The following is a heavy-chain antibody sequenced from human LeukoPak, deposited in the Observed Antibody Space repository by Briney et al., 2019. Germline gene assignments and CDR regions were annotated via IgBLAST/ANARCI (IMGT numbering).Heavy chain of an antibody. CDR1: GFTVSSNY. CDR2: IYSGGST. CDR3: AKSGIIQGYYFYYMDV. J-gene: IGHJ6*03. V-gene: IGHV3-53*01. Sequence: GGSLRLSCAASGFTVSSNYMSWVRQVPGKGLEWVSVIYSGGSTYYADSVKGRFTISRDNSKNTLYLQMNSLRAEDTALYYCAKSGIIQGYYFYYMDVWGKGTTVTISS. D-gene: IGHD5-18*01.